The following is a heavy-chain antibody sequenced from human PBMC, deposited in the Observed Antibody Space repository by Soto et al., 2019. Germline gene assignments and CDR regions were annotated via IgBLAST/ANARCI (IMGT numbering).Heavy chain of an antibody. V-gene: IGHV3-21*01. CDR1: GFSFNSFN. CDR3: ARDLGLLKSMFDY. D-gene: IGHD2-8*01. CDR2: ISVSGDNI. J-gene: IGHJ4*02. Sequence: GGSLRLSCLASGFSFNSFNMNWIRRAPGRGLEWVASISVSGDNIYYGDSMQGRFTISRDNSKRSVFLDLNSLRVEDTAVYYCARDLGLLKSMFDYCGQGTLVTVSS.